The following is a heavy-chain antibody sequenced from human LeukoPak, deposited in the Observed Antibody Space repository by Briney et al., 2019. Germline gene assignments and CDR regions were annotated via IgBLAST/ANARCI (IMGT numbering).Heavy chain of an antibody. Sequence: SGGSLRLSCAPTGFTVSSNYMTWVRQAPGKGREWVSGIYSGGSTYYADSVKVRFTISRDNSKHTLYLQMNSLRAEDTAVYYCATVGVSAGYWGQGTLVTVSS. D-gene: IGHD2-15*01. CDR1: GFTVSSNY. CDR3: ATVGVSAGY. J-gene: IGHJ4*02. V-gene: IGHV3-53*01. CDR2: IYSGGST.